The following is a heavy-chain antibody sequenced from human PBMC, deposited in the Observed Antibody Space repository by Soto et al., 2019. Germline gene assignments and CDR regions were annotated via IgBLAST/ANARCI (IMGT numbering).Heavy chain of an antibody. CDR2: VYYSGYT. CDR1: SSRISSFH. V-gene: IGHV4-59*01. D-gene: IGHD2-8*01. Sequence: SETLSLTCTPSSSRISSFHWSWIRQPPGRGLEWIGYVYYSGYTNYNPSLKSRVPMSIDTFKSQFSRRPNPVTGSHTAVCSSPRFSSYDSNGRFVCWGQGIRVTVAS. J-gene: IGHJ4*02. CDR3: PRFSSYDSNGRFVC.